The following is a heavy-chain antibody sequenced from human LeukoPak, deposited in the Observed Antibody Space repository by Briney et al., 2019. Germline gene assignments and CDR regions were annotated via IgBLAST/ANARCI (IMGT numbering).Heavy chain of an antibody. CDR1: GGSISSSNYY. D-gene: IGHD1-26*01. CDR2: IHYSGGT. J-gene: IGHJ4*02. Sequence: PSETLSLTCTVSGGSISSSNYYWGWIRQPPGKGLEWIGSIHYSGGTYYNPSLKSRVTISVDTSKNQLSLKLSSVTAADTAVFYCARESYSGRTFDYWGQGTLVTVSS. CDR3: ARESYSGRTFDY. V-gene: IGHV4-39*02.